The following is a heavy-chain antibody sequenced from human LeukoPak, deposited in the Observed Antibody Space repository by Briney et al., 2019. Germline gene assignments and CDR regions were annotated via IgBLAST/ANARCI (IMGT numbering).Heavy chain of an antibody. Sequence: ASVKVSCKASGYTFTSYYMHWVRQAPGQGLEWMGIINPSGGSTSYAQKFQGRVTMTRDTSTSTVYMELSSLRSEDTAVYYCARVKSEAYGGNPTGYSDYWGQGTLVTVSS. V-gene: IGHV1-46*01. D-gene: IGHD4-23*01. CDR3: ARVKSEAYGGNPTGYSDY. J-gene: IGHJ4*02. CDR1: GYTFTSYY. CDR2: INPSGGST.